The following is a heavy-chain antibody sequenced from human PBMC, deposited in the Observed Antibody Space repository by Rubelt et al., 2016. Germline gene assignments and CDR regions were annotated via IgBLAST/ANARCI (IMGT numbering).Heavy chain of an antibody. CDR3: ARGQLPNWFDP. D-gene: IGHD6-13*01. J-gene: IGHJ5*02. CDR2: INHSGST. Sequence: QVQLQQWGAGLLKPSETLSLTCAVYGGSFSGYYWSWIRQPPGKGLEWIGVINHSGSTNYNPSLKSRVTISVETSKNQFSLQLNSVTPEDTAVYYCARGQLPNWFDPWGQGTLVTVSS. V-gene: IGHV4-34*01. CDR1: GGSFSGYY.